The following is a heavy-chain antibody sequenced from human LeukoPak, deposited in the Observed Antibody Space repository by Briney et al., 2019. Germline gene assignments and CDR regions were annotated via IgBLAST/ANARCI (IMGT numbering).Heavy chain of an antibody. CDR2: IGGGGPTT. CDR1: GFTFSTYA. CDR3: ARGFLGGTDQYFDS. D-gene: IGHD6-19*01. J-gene: IGHJ4*02. Sequence: GGSLRLSCAASGFTFSTYAMNWVRQAPAKGLEWVSTIGGGGPTTDYADSVKDRFTISRDNSKNTLYLQMDSLRAEDTAVYFCARGFLGGTDQYFDSWGQGTLVTVSS. V-gene: IGHV3-23*01.